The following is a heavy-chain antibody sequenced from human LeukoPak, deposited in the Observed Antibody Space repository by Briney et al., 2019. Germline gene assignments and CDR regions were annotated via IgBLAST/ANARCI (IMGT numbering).Heavy chain of an antibody. J-gene: IGHJ4*02. V-gene: IGHV4-4*02. D-gene: IGHD4-17*01. CDR2: IFQSGRT. CDR1: GGSISSTNW. CDR3: ARVPAFYYGDYWTSSNYFDY. Sequence: SETLSLTCAVSGGSISSTNWWGWVRQPPGKGLEWIGEIFQSGRTNYNPSLKSRVTISVDKSRNQFSLKLSSVTAADTAVYYCARVPAFYYGDYWTSSNYFDYWGQGTLVTVSS.